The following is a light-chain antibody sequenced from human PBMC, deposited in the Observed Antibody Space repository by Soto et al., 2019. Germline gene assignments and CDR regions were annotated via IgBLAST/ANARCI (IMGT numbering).Light chain of an antibody. CDR2: YAS. CDR3: QQYDKWPHT. J-gene: IGKJ2*01. CDR1: QNLSRN. Sequence: EMVMTQSPATLSVSPGERANLSCRASQNLSRNLAWYQQQPGQAPRLLIFYASTRATGIPARFRGSGSGTDFTLTISSRQSEDFAVYYCQQYDKWPHTFGQGTKLEIK. V-gene: IGKV3-15*01.